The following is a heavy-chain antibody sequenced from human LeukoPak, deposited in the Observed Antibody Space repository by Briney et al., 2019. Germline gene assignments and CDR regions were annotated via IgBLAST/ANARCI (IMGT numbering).Heavy chain of an antibody. D-gene: IGHD2-15*01. CDR2: ISYDGGNK. J-gene: IGHJ5*02. CDR1: GSTFSSYG. CDR3: ARDSRGYCSGGSCYGLNWFDP. Sequence: GGSLRLSCAASGSTFSSYGMHWVRQAPGKGLEWVAVISYDGGNKYYADSVKGRFAVSRDNSKNTLYLQMNSLRAEDTAVYYCARDSRGYCSGGSCYGLNWFDPWGQGTLVTVSS. V-gene: IGHV3-30*03.